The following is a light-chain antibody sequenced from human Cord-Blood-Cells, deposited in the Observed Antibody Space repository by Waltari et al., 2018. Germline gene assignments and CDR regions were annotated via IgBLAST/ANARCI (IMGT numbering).Light chain of an antibody. CDR1: SANIGSNY. CDR3: AAWDDGLCV. V-gene: IGLV1-47*01. CDR2: RNN. Sequence: QSVLTQPPSASGTPGQRVTISCSGRSANIGSNYVYWYQQLPGTAPTLLIYRNNQRPSGVPDRFSGSKSGTSASLAISVLRSEDDADYYCAAWDDGLCVFGGGTKLTV. J-gene: IGLJ3*02.